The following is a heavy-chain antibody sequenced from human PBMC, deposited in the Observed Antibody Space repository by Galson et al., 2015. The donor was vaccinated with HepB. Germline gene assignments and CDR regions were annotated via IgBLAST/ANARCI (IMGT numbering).Heavy chain of an antibody. CDR3: ARGTSITMTKYGGYFDL. V-gene: IGHV3-11*05. CDR2: ISSSSSYT. D-gene: IGHD3-22*01. Sequence: SLRLSCAASGFTFSDYYMSWIRQAPGKGLEWVSYISSSSSYTNYADSVKGRFTISRDNAKNSLYLQMNSLRAEDTAVYYCARGTSITMTKYGGYFDLWGRGTLVTVSS. CDR1: GFTFSDYY. J-gene: IGHJ2*01.